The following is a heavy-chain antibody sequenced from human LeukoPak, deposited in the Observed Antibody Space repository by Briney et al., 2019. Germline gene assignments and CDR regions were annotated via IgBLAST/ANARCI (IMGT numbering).Heavy chain of an antibody. CDR3: ARHEHSSSWSPPEYVDL. D-gene: IGHD6-13*01. CDR1: GGTFSSYA. J-gene: IGHJ2*01. Sequence: GASVKVSCKASGGTFSSYAISWVRQAPGQGLEWMGGIIPIFGTANYAQKFQGRVTITADKSTSTAYMELSSLRSEDTAVYYCARHEHSSSWSPPEYVDLWGRGTLVTVSS. V-gene: IGHV1-69*06. CDR2: IIPIFGTA.